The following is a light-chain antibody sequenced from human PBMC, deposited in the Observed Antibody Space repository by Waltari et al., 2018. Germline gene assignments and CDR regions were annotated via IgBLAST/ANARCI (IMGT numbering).Light chain of an antibody. CDR1: TVHSSNI. Sequence: LVLTQSPSASASLGASVNPACTLSTVHSSNIIAWLPQQPGKGPRYLMPVNSDGSHRKGDEIPDRFSGSSSGAERYLTISSLQSEDEADYFCETGGHGTWVFGGGTKLTVL. CDR3: ETGGHGTWV. CDR2: VNSDGSH. V-gene: IGLV4-69*01. J-gene: IGLJ3*02.